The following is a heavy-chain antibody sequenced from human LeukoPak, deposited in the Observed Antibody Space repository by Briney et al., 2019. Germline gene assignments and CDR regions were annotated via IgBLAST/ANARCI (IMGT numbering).Heavy chain of an antibody. J-gene: IGHJ6*03. Sequence: GGSLRLSCAASGFTFSSYGMHWVRQAPGKGLEWVAVIWYDGSNKYYADSVKGRFTISRDNSKNTLYLQMNSLRAEDTAVYYCAGKGIVVETDYYYYYMDVWGKGTTVTVSS. CDR1: GFTFSSYG. V-gene: IGHV3-33*01. CDR2: IWYDGSNK. CDR3: AGKGIVVETDYYYYYMDV. D-gene: IGHD2-2*01.